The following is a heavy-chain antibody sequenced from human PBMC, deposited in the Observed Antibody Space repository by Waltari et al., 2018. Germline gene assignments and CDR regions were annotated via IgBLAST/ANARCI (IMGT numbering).Heavy chain of an antibody. CDR2: ISTDASDT. CDR3: ARVSRRTYRSPVPGRHYYYGMDV. V-gene: IGHV3-74*03. Sequence: EEQLVESGGGLVQPGDSLTLSCAASGFTFSSFWMNWVRHHPGKGPLWVSRISTDASDTTYADSVKGRFTISRDNARNTLYLQMNRLRAEDTAVYFCARVSRRTYRSPVPGRHYYYGMDVWGQGTTVTVSS. J-gene: IGHJ6*02. D-gene: IGHD1-1*01. CDR1: GFTFSSFW.